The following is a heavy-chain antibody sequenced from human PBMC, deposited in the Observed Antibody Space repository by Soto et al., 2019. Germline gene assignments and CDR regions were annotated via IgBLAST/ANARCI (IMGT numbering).Heavy chain of an antibody. J-gene: IGHJ6*03. D-gene: IGHD6-6*01. CDR3: ARVQYSSSSLRAESNYYYYYYMDV. CDR2: IYSGGST. V-gene: IGHV3-66*01. Sequence: EVQLVESGGGLVQPGGSLRLSCVASGFTVSSNYMSWVRQAPGKGLEWVSVIYSGGSTYYADSVKGRFTISRDNSKNTLYLQMNSLRAEDTAVYYCARVQYSSSSLRAESNYYYYYYMDVWGKGTTVTVSS. CDR1: GFTVSSNY.